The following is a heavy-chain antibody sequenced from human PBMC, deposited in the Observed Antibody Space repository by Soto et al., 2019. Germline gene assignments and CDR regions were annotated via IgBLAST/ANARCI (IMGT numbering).Heavy chain of an antibody. Sequence: QVQLVQSGAEVKKPGSSVKVSCKASGGTFSSYAISWVRQAPGQGLEWMGGIIPIFGTANYAQKFEGRVTITADESTSTAYMELSSLRSEDTAVYYCASDPEPAATTSYYYYYGMDVWGQGTTVTVSS. D-gene: IGHD2-2*01. CDR1: GGTFSSYA. CDR3: ASDPEPAATTSYYYYYGMDV. V-gene: IGHV1-69*01. J-gene: IGHJ6*02. CDR2: IIPIFGTA.